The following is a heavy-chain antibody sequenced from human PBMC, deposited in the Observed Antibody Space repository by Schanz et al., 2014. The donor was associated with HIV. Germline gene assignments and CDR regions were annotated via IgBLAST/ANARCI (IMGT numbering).Heavy chain of an antibody. D-gene: IGHD1-1*01. V-gene: IGHV3-9*01. CDR2: ISWNSGSI. CDR1: GFTFDDYA. CDR3: ARDLVLGAGTTAMDV. Sequence: VESGGGLIQPGGSLRLSCAASGFTFDDYAMHWVRQAPGKGLEWVSGISWNSGSIGYADSVKGRFTISRDKSKDTLYLQMNSLRAEDTAVYYCARDLVLGAGTTAMDVWGRGTTVTVSS. J-gene: IGHJ6*02.